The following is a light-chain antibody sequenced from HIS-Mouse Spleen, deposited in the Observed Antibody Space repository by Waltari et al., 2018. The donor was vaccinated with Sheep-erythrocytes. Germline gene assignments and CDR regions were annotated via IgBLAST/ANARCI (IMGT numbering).Light chain of an antibody. CDR1: QGISSY. CDR3: QQYYSYPALT. Sequence: AIRMTQSPSSLSASTGDRVTITCRASQGISSYLAWYQQKPGKAPKLLIYAASTLQSGVPSRFSGSGSWTDFTLTISCLQSEDFATYYCQQYYSYPALTFGGGTKVEIK. V-gene: IGKV1-8*01. CDR2: AAS. J-gene: IGKJ4*01.